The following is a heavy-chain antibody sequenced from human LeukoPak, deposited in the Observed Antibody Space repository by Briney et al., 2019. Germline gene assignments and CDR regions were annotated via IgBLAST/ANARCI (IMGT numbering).Heavy chain of an antibody. CDR3: AREVRLYSYGFFDY. J-gene: IGHJ4*02. D-gene: IGHD5-18*01. Sequence: GGSLRLSCAASGFTVSSNYMNWVRQAPGKGLEWVSVINSGGSTYYADSVKGRFTISRDNSKNTLYLQMNSLRAEDTAVYYCAREVRLYSYGFFDYWGQGTLVTVSS. CDR1: GFTVSSNY. CDR2: INSGGST. V-gene: IGHV3-53*01.